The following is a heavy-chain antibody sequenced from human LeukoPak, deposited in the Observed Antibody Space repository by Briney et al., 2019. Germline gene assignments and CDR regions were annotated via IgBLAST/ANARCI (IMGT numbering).Heavy chain of an antibody. D-gene: IGHD6-19*01. CDR1: GCSFTSCW. CDR2: IDPSDSYT. V-gene: IGHV5-10-1*01. Sequence: GESLKISCKGSGCSFTSCWISWVRQMPGKGLEWMGRIDPSDSYTNYGPSFQGHVTISADTSISTAYLQWSSLQASDTAMEYCARIAEAGTPASPGVCCGRGTLVTVSS. J-gene: IGHJ4*02. CDR3: ARIAEAGTPASPGVC.